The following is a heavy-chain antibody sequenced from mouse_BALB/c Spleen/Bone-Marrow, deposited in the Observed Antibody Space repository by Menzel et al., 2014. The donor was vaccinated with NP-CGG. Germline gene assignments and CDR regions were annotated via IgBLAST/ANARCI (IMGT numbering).Heavy chain of an antibody. Sequence: VQRVESGAELVKPGASVKLSCKASGYTFTSYWMHWVKQRPGQGLEWIGEINPSNGRTNYVEKFKSKATLSGDKSSSTVYMQLSSLTSEDSAVYYCARSGYWYFDVWGAGTTVTVSA. J-gene: IGHJ1*01. D-gene: IGHD3-1*01. CDR1: GYTFTSYW. CDR2: INPSNGRT. CDR3: ARSGYWYFDV. V-gene: IGHV1S81*02.